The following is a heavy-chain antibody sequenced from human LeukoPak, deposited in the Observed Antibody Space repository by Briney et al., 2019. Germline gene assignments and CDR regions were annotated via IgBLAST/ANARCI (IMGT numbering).Heavy chain of an antibody. V-gene: IGHV4-39*07. J-gene: IGHJ4*02. CDR1: GGSISSSSYY. Sequence: SETLSLTCTVSGGSISSSSYYWGWIRQPPGKGLEWIGSIYYSGSTYYNPSLKSRVTISVDTSKNQFSLKLSSVTAADTAVYYCARIPGRNRYSEGYWGQGTLVTVSS. D-gene: IGHD4-11*01. CDR2: IYYSGST. CDR3: ARIPGRNRYSEGY.